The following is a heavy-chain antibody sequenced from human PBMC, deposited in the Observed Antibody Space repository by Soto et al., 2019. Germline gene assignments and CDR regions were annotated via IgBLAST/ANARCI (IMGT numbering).Heavy chain of an antibody. J-gene: IGHJ4*02. CDR2: ISAYNGNS. CDR1: GYSFATSG. CDR3: ARAGQYYDASGYAN. V-gene: IGHV1-18*01. D-gene: IGHD3-22*01. Sequence: QVKLVQSGAEVKKPGASIKVSCKASGYSFATSGMTWVRQAPGQGLEWVGWISAYNGNSNYEQNLQDRVTMTTDTSTTTAYLELRNRRSDVSAVYYCARAGQYYDASGYANWGQGTLVTVSS.